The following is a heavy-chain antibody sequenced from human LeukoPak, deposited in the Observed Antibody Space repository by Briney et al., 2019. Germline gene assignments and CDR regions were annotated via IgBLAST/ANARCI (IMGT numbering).Heavy chain of an antibody. D-gene: IGHD3-3*01. CDR3: AREIWN. V-gene: IGHV3-66*01. Sequence: GGSLRLSCAASGFTVSSNHINWVRQAPGKGLEWVAVIYSGGSTYYADSVKGRFTISRDNSKNTLYLQMNSLRAEDTAVYYCAREIWNWGQGTLVTVSS. J-gene: IGHJ4*02. CDR2: IYSGGST. CDR1: GFTVSSNH.